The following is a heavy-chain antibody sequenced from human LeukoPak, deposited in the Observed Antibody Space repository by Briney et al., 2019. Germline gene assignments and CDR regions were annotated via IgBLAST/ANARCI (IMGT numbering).Heavy chain of an antibody. CDR3: ARDPRGTYDY. D-gene: IGHD5-12*01. Sequence: ASVKVSCKASGYSFTAAYNIHWLRQAPGQGPEFMGWINPNSGDTRYAQKFQGRVTVTRDTVISTAYMELNSLTSGDTAVYYCARDPRGTYDYWGQGTLVTVSS. CDR2: INPNSGDT. J-gene: IGHJ4*02. CDR1: GYSFTAAYN. V-gene: IGHV1-2*02.